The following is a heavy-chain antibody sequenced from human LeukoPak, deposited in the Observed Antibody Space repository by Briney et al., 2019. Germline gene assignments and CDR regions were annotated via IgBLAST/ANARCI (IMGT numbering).Heavy chain of an antibody. V-gene: IGHV1-8*01. CDR3: ARINVEMATIADY. CDR1: GYIFTSYD. D-gene: IGHD5-24*01. CDR2: MNPNSGNT. Sequence: GASVKVSCKASGYIFTSYDINWVRQATGQGLEWMGWMNPNSGNTGYAQKFQGRVTMTRNTSISTAYMELSSLRSEDTAVYYCARINVEMATIADYRGQGTLVTVST. J-gene: IGHJ4*02.